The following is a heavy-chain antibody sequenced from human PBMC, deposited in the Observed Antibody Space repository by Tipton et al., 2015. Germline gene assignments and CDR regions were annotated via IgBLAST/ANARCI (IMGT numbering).Heavy chain of an antibody. D-gene: IGHD2-2*02. CDR1: GFTFINYA. Sequence: SLRLSCAASGFTFINYAMSWVRQAPGKGLEWVSAISGGGGRTYYADSVKGRFTISRDNSKNTLYLQMNTLRAEDTAVYYCATSSGPICSSTNCYSEHWGQGTLVTVSS. CDR2: ISGGGGRT. J-gene: IGHJ4*02. CDR3: ATSSGPICSSTNCYSEH. V-gene: IGHV3-23*01.